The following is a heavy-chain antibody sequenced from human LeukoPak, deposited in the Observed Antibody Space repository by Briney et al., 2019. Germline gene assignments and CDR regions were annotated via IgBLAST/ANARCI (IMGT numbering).Heavy chain of an antibody. Sequence: PGGSLRLSCAASGITVSSNYMSWVRQAPGKGLGWVSVVASDGSTKYADSVKGRFAISRDNSKNTLYHQMNSLRAEDTGVYYCAKATVGGYEDWGQGTLVTVSS. J-gene: IGHJ4*02. D-gene: IGHD5-12*01. CDR2: VASDGST. CDR1: GITVSSNY. V-gene: IGHV3-53*01. CDR3: AKATVGGYED.